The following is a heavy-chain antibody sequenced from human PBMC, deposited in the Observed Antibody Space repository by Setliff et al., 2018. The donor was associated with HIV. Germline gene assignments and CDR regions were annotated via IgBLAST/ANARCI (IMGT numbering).Heavy chain of an antibody. V-gene: IGHV3-74*01. D-gene: IGHD2-2*01. CDR1: TFSSYW. J-gene: IGHJ4*02. Sequence: TFSSYWMHWVRQAPGKGLVWVSRINSDGSSTSYADSVKGRFTISRDNAKNTLYLQMNSLRAEDTAVYYCARGKIVVVPAAMRPFDYWGQGTLVTVSS. CDR3: ARGKIVVVPAAMRPFDY. CDR2: INSDGSST.